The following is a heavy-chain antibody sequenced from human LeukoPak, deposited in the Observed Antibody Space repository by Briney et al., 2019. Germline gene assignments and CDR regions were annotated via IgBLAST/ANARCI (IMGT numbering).Heavy chain of an antibody. CDR1: GYTFTGYY. V-gene: IGHV1-2*02. Sequence: ASVKVSCKASGYTFTGYYMRWVRQATGQGLEWMGWINPNSGGTNYAQKFQGRVTMTRDTSISTAYMELSRLRSDDTAVYYCASDYGDYGNAFDIWGQGTMVTVSS. J-gene: IGHJ3*02. CDR2: INPNSGGT. CDR3: ASDYGDYGNAFDI. D-gene: IGHD4-17*01.